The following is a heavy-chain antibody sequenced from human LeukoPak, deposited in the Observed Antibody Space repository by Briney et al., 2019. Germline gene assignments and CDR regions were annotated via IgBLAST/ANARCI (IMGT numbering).Heavy chain of an antibody. CDR1: GFTFSKTW. J-gene: IGHJ4*02. V-gene: IGHV3-49*04. CDR3: RVAVAGTYFDY. D-gene: IGHD6-19*01. CDR2: IRSKAYGGTT. Sequence: GGSLRLSCAASGFTFSKTWMSWVRQAPGKGLEWVGFIRSKAYGGTTEYAASVKGRFTISRDDSKSIAYLQMNSLKTEDTAVYYCRVAVAGTYFDYWGQGTLVTVSS.